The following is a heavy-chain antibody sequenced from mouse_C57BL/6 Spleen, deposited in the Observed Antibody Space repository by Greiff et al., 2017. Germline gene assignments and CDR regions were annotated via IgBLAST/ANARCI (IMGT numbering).Heavy chain of an antibody. Sequence: QVQLKQSGAELVRPGASVTLSCKASGYTFTDYEMHWVKQTPVHGLEWIGAIDPETGGTAYNQKFKGKAILTADKSSSTAYMELRSLTSEDSAVYYCTRSHYYGSSWDYWGQGTTLTVSS. V-gene: IGHV1-15*01. CDR3: TRSHYYGSSWDY. J-gene: IGHJ2*01. CDR2: IDPETGGT. D-gene: IGHD1-1*01. CDR1: GYTFTDYE.